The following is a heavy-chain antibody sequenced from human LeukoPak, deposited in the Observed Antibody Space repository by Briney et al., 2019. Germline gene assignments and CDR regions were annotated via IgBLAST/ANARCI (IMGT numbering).Heavy chain of an antibody. CDR2: IYHSGST. D-gene: IGHD6-25*01. V-gene: IGHV4-4*02. CDR1: GDSISSSNW. Sequence: SETLFLTCAVSGDSISSSNWWTWVRQPPGKGLEWIGEIYHSGSTNYNPSLKSRVTMSLDKSKNQFSLKLTSVTAADTAVYYCAREAAGQWFDPWGQGTLVTVSS. J-gene: IGHJ5*02. CDR3: AREAAGQWFDP.